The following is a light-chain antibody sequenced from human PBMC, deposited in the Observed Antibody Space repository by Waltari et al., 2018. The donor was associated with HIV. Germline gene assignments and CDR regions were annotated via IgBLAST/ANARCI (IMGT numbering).Light chain of an antibody. CDR3: QQYGSSPYT. CDR2: GAS. Sequence: EMVSTQSPGTLSLSPGERATLSCRASQSVSSSYLAWYQQKPGQAPRLLIYGASTRATGIPDRFSDSGSGTDFTLTISRLEPEDFAVYYCQQYGSSPYTFGQGTKLEIK. J-gene: IGKJ2*01. CDR1: QSVSSSY. V-gene: IGKV3-20*01.